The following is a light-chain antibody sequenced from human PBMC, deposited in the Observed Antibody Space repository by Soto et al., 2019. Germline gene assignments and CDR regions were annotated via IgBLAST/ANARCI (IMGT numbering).Light chain of an antibody. CDR2: EVS. Sequence: QSLLTHPASVSGSPGQSITISCTGTSSDVGGYNYVSWYQQHPGKAPKLIIFEVSYRPSGISNRFSASKSGDTASLTISGLQADDEADYYCCSYTDSRTHIFGSGTKVTV. CDR1: SSDVGGYNY. CDR3: CSYTDSRTHI. J-gene: IGLJ1*01. V-gene: IGLV2-14*01.